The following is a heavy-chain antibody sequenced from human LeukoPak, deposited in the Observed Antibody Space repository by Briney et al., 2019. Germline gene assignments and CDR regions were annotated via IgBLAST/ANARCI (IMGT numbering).Heavy chain of an antibody. CDR3: ARRVFSGWGYYFDY. CDR1: GYTFTSYG. D-gene: IGHD6-19*01. V-gene: IGHV1-18*01. Sequence: GASVKVSCKASGYTFTSYGITWVRQAPGQGLEWMGWISAYNGNTNYAQKLQGRVTMTTDTSTSTAYMELSRLRSDDTAVYYCARRVFSGWGYYFDYWGQGTLVTVSS. CDR2: ISAYNGNT. J-gene: IGHJ4*02.